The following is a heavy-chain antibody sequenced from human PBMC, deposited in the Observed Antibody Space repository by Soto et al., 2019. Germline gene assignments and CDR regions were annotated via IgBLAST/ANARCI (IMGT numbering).Heavy chain of an antibody. D-gene: IGHD3-3*01. CDR3: ARRYDFWSGYSTAYDY. CDR1: GGSFSGYY. Sequence: SETLSLTCAVYGGSFSGYYWSWIRQPPGKGLEWIGEINHSGSTNYNPSLKSRVTISVDTSKNQFSLKLSSVTAADTAVYYCARRYDFWSGYSTAYDYWGQGTLVTVSS. V-gene: IGHV4-34*01. CDR2: INHSGST. J-gene: IGHJ4*02.